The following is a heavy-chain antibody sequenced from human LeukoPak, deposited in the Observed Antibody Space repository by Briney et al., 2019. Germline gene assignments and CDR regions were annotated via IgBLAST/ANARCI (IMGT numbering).Heavy chain of an antibody. J-gene: IGHJ4*02. D-gene: IGHD5-18*01. CDR2: IIPIFGTA. CDR1: GYTFTSYA. CDR3: AREGYSYGTFDY. Sequence: SVKVSCKASGYTFTSYAMHWVRQAPGQRLEWMGGIIPIFGTANYAQKFQGRVTITADKSTSTAYMELSSLRSEDTAVYYCAREGYSYGTFDYWGQGTLVTVSS. V-gene: IGHV1-69*06.